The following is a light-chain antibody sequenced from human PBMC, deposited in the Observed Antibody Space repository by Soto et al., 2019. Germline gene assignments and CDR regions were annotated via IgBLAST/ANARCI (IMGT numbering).Light chain of an antibody. CDR1: QSMSSW. Sequence: IPITQSPSTVSASVLDRDTISCRASQSMSSWLAWYQQKPGKAPKLLIYDASSLESGVPSRFSGSGSGTEFTLTISSLQPDDFATYYCQQYNSFWTFGQGTRWIS. CDR3: QQYNSFWT. CDR2: DAS. V-gene: IGKV1-5*01. J-gene: IGKJ1*01.